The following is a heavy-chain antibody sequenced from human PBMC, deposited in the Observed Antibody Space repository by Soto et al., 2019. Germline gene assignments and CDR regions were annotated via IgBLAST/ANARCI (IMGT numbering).Heavy chain of an antibody. J-gene: IGHJ4*02. D-gene: IGHD5-12*01. CDR1: GDTFSTYT. CDR3: ARDGVGRSGYSGYDRGSDY. CDR2: INPSGGRT. V-gene: IGHV1-46*01. Sequence: GASVKVSCKASGDTFSTYTITWVRQAPGQGLEWMGVINPSGGRTSYAQKFQGRVTMTRDTSTSTVYMELSSLRSEDTAVYYCARDGVGRSGYSGYDRGSDYWGQGTLVTVSS.